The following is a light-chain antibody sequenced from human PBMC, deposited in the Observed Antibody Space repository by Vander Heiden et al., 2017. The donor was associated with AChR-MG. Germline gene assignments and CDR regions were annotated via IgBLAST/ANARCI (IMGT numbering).Light chain of an antibody. CDR2: KAS. CDR1: ESISSW. CDR3: QQDSNYPRT. V-gene: IGKV1-5*03. Sequence: DIQMTQSPSTLSASVGDRVTITCRASESISSWLAWYQQKPGKAPKLLIYKASSLESGVPSRFSGSGSATEFTLTITSLQPDDFATYYCQQDSNYPRTFGQGTKVEIK. J-gene: IGKJ1*01.